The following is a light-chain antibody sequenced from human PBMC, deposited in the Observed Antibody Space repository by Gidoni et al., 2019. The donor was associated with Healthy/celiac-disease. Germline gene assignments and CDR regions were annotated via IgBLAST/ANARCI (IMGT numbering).Light chain of an antibody. V-gene: IGKV1-9*01. CDR1: QGISSY. J-gene: IGKJ1*01. Sequence: DIHLTQSPSFLSASVGERVTITCRASQGISSYLAWYQQKPGKAHKLLIYAASTLQSGVPSMFSGSGSGTEFTLTISSLQLEDFATYYCQQLNSYQWTFGQGTKVEIK. CDR3: QQLNSYQWT. CDR2: AAS.